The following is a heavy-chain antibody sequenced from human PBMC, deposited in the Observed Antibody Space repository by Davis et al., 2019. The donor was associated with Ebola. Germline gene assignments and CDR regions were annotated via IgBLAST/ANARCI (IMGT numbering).Heavy chain of an antibody. J-gene: IGHJ4*02. CDR2: VHSDGSST. CDR3: ARVSYSMTTEDY. D-gene: IGHD4-17*01. CDR1: GFTLSNYW. V-gene: IGHV3-74*01. Sequence: GESLKISCAASGFTLSNYWMHWVRQAPGKGLVWVSEVHSDGSSTSYADSVKGRFTISRDNAKNTLYLQMNSLRAEDTAVYYCARVSYSMTTEDYWGQGTLVTVSS.